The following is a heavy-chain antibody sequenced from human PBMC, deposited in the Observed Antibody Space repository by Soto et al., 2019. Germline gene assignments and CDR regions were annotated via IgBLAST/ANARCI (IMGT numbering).Heavy chain of an antibody. Sequence: DVQLLESGGGLVQPGGSLRLSCAASGFTFSNYAMNWVRQAPGKGLEWVSGVTSSGGSTYYADSVKGRVTISRDNSENIVVLQMNSLRAEDAAVYYCAKEHYVESGPDYWGQGTPVTVSS. CDR3: AKEHYVESGPDY. CDR2: VTSSGGST. CDR1: GFTFSNYA. D-gene: IGHD3-10*02. V-gene: IGHV3-23*01. J-gene: IGHJ4*02.